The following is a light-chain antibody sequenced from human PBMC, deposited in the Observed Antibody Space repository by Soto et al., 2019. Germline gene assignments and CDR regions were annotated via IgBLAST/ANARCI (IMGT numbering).Light chain of an antibody. J-gene: IGKJ1*01. CDR1: QSVSSY. V-gene: IGKV3-11*01. CDR2: DAF. CDR3: QQRSNWPRT. Sequence: EIVLTQSPATLSLSPGERATLSCRASQSVSSYLAWYQQKPGQAPRLLIYDAFNRATGIPARFSGSGSGTDFTLTISSLKPEDFAVYYCQQRSNWPRTFGQGTKVEI.